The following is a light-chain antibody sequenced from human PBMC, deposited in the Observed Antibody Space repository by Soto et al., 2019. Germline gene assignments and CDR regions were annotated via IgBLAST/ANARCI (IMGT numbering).Light chain of an antibody. V-gene: IGLV2-23*03. CDR3: CSYGGSRTFDVL. CDR2: EGD. CDR1: SSDVGSYNL. J-gene: IGLJ2*01. Sequence: QSVLTQPASVSGSPGQSITISCTGTSSDVGSYNLVSWYQQRPGKAPKLIIYEGDKRPSGVSDRFSVSKSGNTASLTISGLQAEDEADYFCCSYGGSRTFDVLFGGGTKLTVL.